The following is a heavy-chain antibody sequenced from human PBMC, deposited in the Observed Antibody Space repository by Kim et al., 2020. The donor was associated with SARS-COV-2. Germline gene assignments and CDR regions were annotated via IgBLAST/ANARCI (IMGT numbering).Heavy chain of an antibody. CDR1: GGTFSSYA. CDR3: ARGNFYYDSSGSTYYFDY. Sequence: SVKVSCKASGGTFSSYAISWVRQAPGQGLEWMGGIIPIFGTANYAQKFQGRVTITADESTSTAYMELSSLRSEDTAVYYCARGNFYYDSSGSTYYFDYWGQGTLVTVSS. CDR2: IIPIFGTA. J-gene: IGHJ4*02. D-gene: IGHD3-22*01. V-gene: IGHV1-69*13.